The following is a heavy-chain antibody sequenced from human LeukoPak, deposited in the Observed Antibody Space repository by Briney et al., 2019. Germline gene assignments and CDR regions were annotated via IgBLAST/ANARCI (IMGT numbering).Heavy chain of an antibody. CDR3: ARFGVDYDMDV. Sequence: SETLSLTCTVSGGSISGHHWTWIRQPPGKGLEWIGQIHYSGRPDYNPSLKSRVTISVDTSKNQLSLKVTSVTGADTAVYYCARFGVDYDMDVWGQGTIVTVSS. J-gene: IGHJ6*02. CDR1: GGSISGHH. CDR2: IHYSGRP. D-gene: IGHD3-16*01. V-gene: IGHV4-59*11.